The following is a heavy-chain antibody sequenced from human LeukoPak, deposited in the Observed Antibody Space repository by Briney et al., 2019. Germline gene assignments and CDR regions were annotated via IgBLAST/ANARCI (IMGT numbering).Heavy chain of an antibody. V-gene: IGHV3-21*06. Sequence: PGGSLRLSCAASGFIFSSYRMNWVRQAPGKGLEWVSSVSNSGDYIHYADSEGRFTISRDNSKNSLYLQMNSLRAEDTAVYYCARALIGYYFDYWGQGTLVTVSS. CDR1: GFIFSSYR. D-gene: IGHD2-8*01. J-gene: IGHJ4*02. CDR3: ARALIGYYFDY. CDR2: VSNSGDYI.